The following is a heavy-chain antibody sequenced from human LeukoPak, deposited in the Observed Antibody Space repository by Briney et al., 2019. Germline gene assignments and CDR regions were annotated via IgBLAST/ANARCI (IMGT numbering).Heavy chain of an antibody. J-gene: IGHJ5*02. CDR2: IYYSGST. CDR3: ATWWTGNWFDP. D-gene: IGHD2-15*01. Sequence: TETLSLTCTVSGGYISSYYWSWIRQPPGKGLEWIGYIYYSGSTNYNPSLKSRVTISVDTSKNQFSLKLSSVTAADTAVYYCATWWTGNWFDPWGQGTLVTVSS. V-gene: IGHV4-59*01. CDR1: GGYISSYY.